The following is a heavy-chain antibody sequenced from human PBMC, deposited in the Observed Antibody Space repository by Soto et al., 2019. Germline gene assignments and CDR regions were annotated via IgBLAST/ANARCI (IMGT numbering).Heavy chain of an antibody. J-gene: IGHJ4*02. V-gene: IGHV3-23*01. D-gene: IGHD6-13*01. CDR3: AKDGSYSSSWPYYFDH. CDR1: GFTFSTYT. Sequence: EVQLLESGGGFVQPGGSLRLSCAASGFTFSTYTMTWLRQAPGKGLEWVSSISGSGGHTYYAESVKGRLIVSRDSSKNMLFLQMNSLRAEDTAVYYCAKDGSYSSSWPYYFDHWGQGTLVTVSS. CDR2: ISGSGGHT.